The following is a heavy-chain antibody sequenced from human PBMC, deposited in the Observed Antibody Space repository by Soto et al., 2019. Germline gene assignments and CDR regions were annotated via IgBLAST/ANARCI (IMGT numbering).Heavy chain of an antibody. V-gene: IGHV4-39*01. D-gene: IGHD3-22*01. CDR3: ARHPMIVTTQYYYYYGMDV. J-gene: IGHJ6*02. CDR1: GGSISSSSYY. CDR2: IYYSGST. Sequence: SETLSLTCTVSGGSISSSSYYWGWIRQPPGKGLELIVSIYYSGSTYYNPSLKSRVTISVDTSKNQFSLKLSSVTAADTAVYYCARHPMIVTTQYYYYYGMDVWGQGTTVTVSS.